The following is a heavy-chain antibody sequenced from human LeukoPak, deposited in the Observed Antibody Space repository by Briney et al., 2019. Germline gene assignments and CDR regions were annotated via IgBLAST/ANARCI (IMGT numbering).Heavy chain of an antibody. J-gene: IGHJ4*02. CDR2: ISASGTT. CDR3: AREYYDSSGQESD. Sequence: PSETLSLTCGVSGDSMTSYCWSWIRQAPGKGLEWIGYISASGTTNYNPSLGSRLSISMDASKNQFSLSLTSVTAADTAVYYCAREYYDSSGQESDWGQGTLVTVSS. CDR1: GDSMTSYC. V-gene: IGHV4-59*12. D-gene: IGHD3-22*01.